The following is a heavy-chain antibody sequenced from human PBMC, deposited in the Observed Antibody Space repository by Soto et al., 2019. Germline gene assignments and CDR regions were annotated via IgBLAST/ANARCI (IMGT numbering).Heavy chain of an antibody. V-gene: IGHV3-23*01. CDR2: ISGSGGST. CDR1: GFTFSSYA. J-gene: IGHJ4*01. D-gene: IGHD3-3*01. Sequence: GGSLRLSCAASGFTFSSYAMSWVRQAPGKGLEWVSAISGSGGSTYYADSVKGRFTISRDNSKNTLYLQMNSLKAEDTAVYYCAKDSTHTYYDFWSGYYNTIFDYWGHGTLVTVSS. CDR3: AKDSTHTYYDFWSGYYNTIFDY.